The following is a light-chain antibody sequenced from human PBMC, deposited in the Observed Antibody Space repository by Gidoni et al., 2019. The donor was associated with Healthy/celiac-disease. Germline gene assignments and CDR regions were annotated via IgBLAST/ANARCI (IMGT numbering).Light chain of an antibody. V-gene: IGKV3-15*01. Sequence: EIVMTQSPATLSVSPGERATLSCRASQSVSSNLAWYQQKPGQAPRLLIYGASPRATGIPARFSGSGSGTEFTLTISSLQSADFAVYYCQQYNNWPWTFGQGTKVEIK. CDR3: QQYNNWPWT. CDR1: QSVSSN. CDR2: GAS. J-gene: IGKJ1*01.